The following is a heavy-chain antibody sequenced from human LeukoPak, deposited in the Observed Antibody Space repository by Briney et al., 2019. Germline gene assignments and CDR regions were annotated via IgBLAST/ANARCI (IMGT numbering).Heavy chain of an antibody. J-gene: IGHJ5*02. CDR3: ARGKGTTVTNNWFDP. CDR1: GGSISSYY. Sequence: SETLSLTCTVSGGSISSYYWIWIRQPPGKGLEWIGYIYYSGSTNYNPSLKSRVTISVDTSKNQFSLKLSSVTAADTAVYYCARGKGTTVTNNWFDPWGQGTLVTVSS. D-gene: IGHD4-17*01. V-gene: IGHV4-59*01. CDR2: IYYSGST.